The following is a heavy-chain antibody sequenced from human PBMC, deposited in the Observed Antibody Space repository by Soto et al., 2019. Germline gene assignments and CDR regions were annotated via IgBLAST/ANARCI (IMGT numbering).Heavy chain of an antibody. CDR3: ARDVERGYSYDFAY. CDR2: ISSSSSYI. CDR1: GFTFSSYS. J-gene: IGHJ4*02. V-gene: IGHV3-21*01. Sequence: EVQLVESGGGLVKPGGSLRLSCAASGFTFSSYSMNWVRQAPGKGLEWVSSISSSSSYIYYADSVKGRFTISRDNAKNSLYLQVNSLRAEDTAVYCCARDVERGYSYDFAYWGQGTLVTVSS. D-gene: IGHD5-18*01.